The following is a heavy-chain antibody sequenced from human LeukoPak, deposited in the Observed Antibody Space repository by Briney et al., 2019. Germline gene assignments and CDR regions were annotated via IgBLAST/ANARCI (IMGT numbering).Heavy chain of an antibody. CDR3: ARVEYYYDSSGYPESIYYYGMDV. J-gene: IGHJ6*02. CDR2: INPNSGGT. Sequence: ASVKVSCKASGYTFTGYYMHWVRQAPGQGLEWMGWINPNSGGTNYAQKFQGRVTMTRDTSISTAYMELSRLRSDDTAVYYCARVEYYYDSSGYPESIYYYGMDVWGQGTTVTVSS. V-gene: IGHV1-2*02. CDR1: GYTFTGYY. D-gene: IGHD3-22*01.